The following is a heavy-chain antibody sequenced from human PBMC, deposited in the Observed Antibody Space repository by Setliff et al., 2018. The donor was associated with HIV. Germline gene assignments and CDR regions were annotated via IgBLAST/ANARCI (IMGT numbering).Heavy chain of an antibody. CDR3: ARDRASSGYYSQFDY. J-gene: IGHJ4*01. Sequence: GESLKISCAASGFSFRTYNMNWVRRAPGKGLEWVSSISSDGRYIYYADSVKGRFTISRDDAKSSLYLQMYSLRAEDTAVYYCARDRASSGYYSQFDYWGQGEMVTVSS. V-gene: IGHV3-21*01. D-gene: IGHD3-22*01. CDR2: ISSDGRYI. CDR1: GFSFRTYN.